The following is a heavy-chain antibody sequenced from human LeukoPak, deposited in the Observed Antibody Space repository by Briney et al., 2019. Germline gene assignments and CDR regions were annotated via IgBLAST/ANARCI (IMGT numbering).Heavy chain of an antibody. J-gene: IGHJ4*02. D-gene: IGHD6-13*01. Sequence: GGSLRLSCAASGFTFSSYAMSWVRQAPGKGLEWVSAVSDSGGNTYYADSVRGRFTISRDNSKNTLYLQMNSLRAEDTAVYYCAKELSSSSWYLGGYFDYWGQGTLVTVSS. CDR2: VSDSGGNT. V-gene: IGHV3-23*01. CDR1: GFTFSSYA. CDR3: AKELSSSSWYLGGYFDY.